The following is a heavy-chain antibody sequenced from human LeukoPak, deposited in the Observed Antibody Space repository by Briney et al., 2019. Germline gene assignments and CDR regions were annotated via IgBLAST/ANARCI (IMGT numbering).Heavy chain of an antibody. J-gene: IGHJ5*02. V-gene: IGHV4-4*07. D-gene: IGHD2-15*01. CDR3: ARVMDCSGGSCYENWFDP. CDR1: GGSISSYY. Sequence: SETLSLTCTVSGGSISSYYWSWIRQPAGKGLEWIGRIYTSGSTNYNPSLKSRVTMSVDTSKNQFSLKLSSVTAADTAVYYCARVMDCSGGSCYENWFDPWGQGTLVTVSS. CDR2: IYTSGST.